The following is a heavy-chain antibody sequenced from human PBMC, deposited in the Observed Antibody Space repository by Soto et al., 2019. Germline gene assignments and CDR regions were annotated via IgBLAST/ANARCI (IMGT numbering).Heavy chain of an antibody. CDR3: ARDSLGRGYYLVY. Sequence: QVQLAESGGGVVQPGRSLRLSCAASGFTFSSYGMHWVRQAPGKGLEWVAVIWHDGSEKYYEDSVKGRFTISRENSKSTLYLQLNSLRDEDTAVYYCARDSLGRGYYLVYLGQGTLVIVS. V-gene: IGHV3-33*01. D-gene: IGHD2-15*01. CDR2: IWHDGSEK. J-gene: IGHJ4*02. CDR1: GFTFSSYG.